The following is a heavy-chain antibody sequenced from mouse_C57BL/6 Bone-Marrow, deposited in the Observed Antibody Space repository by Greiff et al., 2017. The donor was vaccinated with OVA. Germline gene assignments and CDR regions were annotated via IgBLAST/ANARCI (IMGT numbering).Heavy chain of an antibody. CDR2: ISSGSSTI. CDR1: GFTFSDYG. Sequence: EVKLVESGGGLVKPGGSLKLSCAASGFTFSDYGMHWVRQAPEKGLEWVAYISSGSSTIYYADTVKGRFTISRDNAKNTLFLQMTSLRSEDTAMYYCARTTVVAHWYFDVWGTGTTVTVSS. V-gene: IGHV5-17*01. D-gene: IGHD1-1*01. CDR3: ARTTVVAHWYFDV. J-gene: IGHJ1*03.